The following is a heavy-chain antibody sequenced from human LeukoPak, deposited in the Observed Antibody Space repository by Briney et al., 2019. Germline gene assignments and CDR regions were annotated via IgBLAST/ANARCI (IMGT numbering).Heavy chain of an antibody. V-gene: IGHV1-18*01. CDR2: ISAYNGNT. CDR3: ARDVYDSSGYYDFDY. Sequence: ASVTVSCKASGYTFTSYGISWVRQAPGQGLEWMGWISAYNGNTNYAQKLQGRVTMTTDTSTSTAYMELRSLRSDDTAVYYCARDVYDSSGYYDFDYWGQGTLVTVSS. J-gene: IGHJ4*02. D-gene: IGHD3-22*01. CDR1: GYTFTSYG.